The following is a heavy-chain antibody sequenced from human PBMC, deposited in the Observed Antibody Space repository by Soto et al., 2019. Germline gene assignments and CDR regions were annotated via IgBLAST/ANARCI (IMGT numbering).Heavy chain of an antibody. J-gene: IGHJ4*02. CDR3: AKGAEGYVVSSLDS. CDR2: ITGTASST. CDR1: GFRFSDFA. Sequence: EVQLLASGGGFVQPGGSLRLSCAASGFRFSDFAMTWVLQAPGRGLEWVSAITGTASSTYYADSVKGRFTISRDNSKNTLYLQINSLRAEDTAIYYCAKGAEGYVVSSLDSWGQGTLVTVSS. D-gene: IGHD5-12*01. V-gene: IGHV3-23*01.